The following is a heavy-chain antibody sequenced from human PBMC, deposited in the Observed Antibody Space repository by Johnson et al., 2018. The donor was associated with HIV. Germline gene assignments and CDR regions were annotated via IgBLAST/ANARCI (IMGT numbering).Heavy chain of an antibody. J-gene: IGHJ3*02. CDR3: AKGGITMAPDAFDI. V-gene: IGHV3-30*19. CDR2: ISYDGSNK. Sequence: QVLLVESGGGVVQPGRSLRLSCAASGFTFSSYGMHWVRQAPGKGLEWVAVISYDGSNKYYADSVKGRFTISRDNSKNTLYMQMNSLRAEDTAVYYCAKGGITMAPDAFDIWGQGTMVTVSS. D-gene: IGHD3-10*01. CDR1: GFTFSSYG.